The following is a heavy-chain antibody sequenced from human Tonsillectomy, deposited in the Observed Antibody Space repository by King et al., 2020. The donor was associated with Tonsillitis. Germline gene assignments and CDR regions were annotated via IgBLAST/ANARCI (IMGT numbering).Heavy chain of an antibody. V-gene: IGHV3-49*04. CDR3: TRGRRYSYGYEGITDY. CDR2: IRSKTYGGTR. CDR1: GFTFGESP. D-gene: IGHD5-18*01. Sequence: VQLVESGGGLVQPGRSLRLSCTASGFTFGESPMNWVRQAPGKGLEWVGFIRSKTYGGTREYAASVKGRFTISRDDSKSIAYLQMNSLKTEDTAVYYCTRGRRYSYGYEGITDYWGQGTLVTVFS. J-gene: IGHJ4*02.